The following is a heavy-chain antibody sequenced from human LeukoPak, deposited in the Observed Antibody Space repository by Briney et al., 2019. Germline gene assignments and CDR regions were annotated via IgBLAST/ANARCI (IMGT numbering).Heavy chain of an antibody. J-gene: IGHJ4*02. CDR1: GGTFSSYA. V-gene: IGHV1-69*04. CDR3: ARGPEVPTPYYDSSGYPDY. D-gene: IGHD3-22*01. Sequence: ASVKVSCKASGGTFSSYAISWVRQAPGQGLEWMGRIIPILGIANYAQKFQGRVTITADKSTSTAYMELSSLRSEDTAVYYCARGPEVPTPYYDSSGYPDYWGQGTLVTVSS. CDR2: IIPILGIA.